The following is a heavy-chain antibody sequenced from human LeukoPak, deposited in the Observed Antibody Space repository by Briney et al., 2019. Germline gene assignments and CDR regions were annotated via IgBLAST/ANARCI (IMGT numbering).Heavy chain of an antibody. Sequence: GRSLRLSCAASGFTFSSYGMHWVRQAPGKGLEWVAVISYDGSNKYYADSVKGRFTISRDNSKNTLYLQMNSLRAEDTAMYYCARPSDGHYAQGGYFDFWGQGTLVTVSS. J-gene: IGHJ4*02. CDR2: ISYDGSNK. CDR1: GFTFSSYG. V-gene: IGHV3-30*03. D-gene: IGHD4-17*01. CDR3: ARPSDGHYAQGGYFDF.